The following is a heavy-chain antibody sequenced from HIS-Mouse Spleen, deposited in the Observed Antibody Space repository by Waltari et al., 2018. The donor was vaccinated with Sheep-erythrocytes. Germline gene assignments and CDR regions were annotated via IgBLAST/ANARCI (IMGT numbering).Heavy chain of an antibody. V-gene: IGHV4-30-4*01. CDR3: ARALANWGSSFDY. D-gene: IGHD7-27*01. CDR1: GGSISSGDYY. J-gene: IGHJ4*02. Sequence: QVQLQESGPGLVKPSQPLSLTCTVSGGSISSGDYYWSWIRQPPGKGLVWIGDMSYSGSNYYNRSLKIRVTRSVDTSKNQFSLKLSSVTAADTAVYYCARALANWGSSFDYWGQGTLVTVSS. CDR2: MSYSGSN.